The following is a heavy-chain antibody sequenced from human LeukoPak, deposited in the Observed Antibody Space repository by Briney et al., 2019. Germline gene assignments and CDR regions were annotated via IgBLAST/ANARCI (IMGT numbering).Heavy chain of an antibody. J-gene: IGHJ6*02. D-gene: IGHD4-23*01. CDR2: IYHSGST. V-gene: IGHV4-30-2*01. CDR3: AREYTGTSPLSGMDV. CDR1: GGSISSGGYY. Sequence: SGTLSLTCTVSGGSISSGGYYWSWIRQPPGKGLEWIGYIYHSGSTYYNPSLKSRVTISVDTSKNQFSLKLSSVTAADTAVYYCAREYTGTSPLSGMDVWGQGTTVTVSS.